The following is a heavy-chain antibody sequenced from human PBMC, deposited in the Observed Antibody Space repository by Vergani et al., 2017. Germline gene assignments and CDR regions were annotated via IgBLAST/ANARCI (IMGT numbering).Heavy chain of an antibody. V-gene: IGHV2-5*01. CDR1: GFSLDTSGVG. CDR3: AHKPVPFLRFWEVWDYFYY. J-gene: IGHJ4*02. CDR2: IYWNDER. Sequence: QITLKESGPTLGKPTQTLTLSCTVSGFSLDTSGVGVAWIRQPPGKALECLGLIYWNDERGYSPSLSGRLTIIRDTSKNEVVLTMTNIDPEDTATYYCAHKPVPFLRFWEVWDYFYYWGQGTLVTVSS. D-gene: IGHD3-10*01.